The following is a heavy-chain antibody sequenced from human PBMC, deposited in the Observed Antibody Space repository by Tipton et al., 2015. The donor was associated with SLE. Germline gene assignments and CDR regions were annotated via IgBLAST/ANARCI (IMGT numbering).Heavy chain of an antibody. D-gene: IGHD6-13*01. CDR3: ATRLYLYSGSSRYYGMDV. CDR1: GGTFSSYA. J-gene: IGHJ6*02. CDR2: IIPIFGTA. Sequence: QSGPEVKKPGSSVKVSCKASGGTFSSYAISWVRQAPGQGLEWMGGIIPIFGTANYAQKFQGRVTITADESTSTAYMELSSLRSEDTAVYYCATRLYLYSGSSRYYGMDVWGQGTTVTVSS. V-gene: IGHV1-69*01.